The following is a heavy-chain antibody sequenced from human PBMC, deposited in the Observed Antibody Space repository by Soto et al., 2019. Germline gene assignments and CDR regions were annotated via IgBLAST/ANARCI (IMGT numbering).Heavy chain of an antibody. V-gene: IGHV1-18*01. D-gene: IGHD3-16*01. Sequence: QVQLVQSGAEVKKPGASVKVSCKASGYTFTSYGISWVRQAPGQGLEWMGWISAYNGNTNYAQKLKGRVTKTTNTSRSIAYMGLRGLGSEDSPVYYVPRVLHVDPYYWGQGTRYTVST. J-gene: IGHJ4*02. CDR3: PRVLHVDPYY. CDR1: GYTFTSYG. CDR2: ISAYNGNT.